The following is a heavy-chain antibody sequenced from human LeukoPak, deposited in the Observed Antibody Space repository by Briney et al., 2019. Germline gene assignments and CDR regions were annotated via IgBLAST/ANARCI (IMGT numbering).Heavy chain of an antibody. CDR1: GFTFSSYV. D-gene: IGHD2-15*01. V-gene: IGHV3-23*01. Sequence: GGSLRLSCAVSGFTFSSYVMSWVRQAPGKRLEWVSSIGAAGGSKNYADSVKGRFTISRDNSKSTLYLQMSSLSPDDTAVYYCAKGGGLSCYDYWGQGTLVTVSS. J-gene: IGHJ4*02. CDR3: AKGGGLSCYDY. CDR2: IGAAGGSK.